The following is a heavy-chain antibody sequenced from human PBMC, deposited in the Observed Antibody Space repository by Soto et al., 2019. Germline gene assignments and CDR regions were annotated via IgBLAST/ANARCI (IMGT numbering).Heavy chain of an antibody. D-gene: IGHD3-10*01. CDR2: FDPEDGET. CDR1: GYTLTELS. Sequence: ASVKVSCKVSGYTLTELSMHWVRQAPGKGLEWMGGFDPEDGETIYAQKFQGRVTMTEDTSTDTAYMELSSLRSEDTAVYYCAARITMVRGVIRPFDYWGQGTLVTVSS. V-gene: IGHV1-24*01. J-gene: IGHJ4*02. CDR3: AARITMVRGVIRPFDY.